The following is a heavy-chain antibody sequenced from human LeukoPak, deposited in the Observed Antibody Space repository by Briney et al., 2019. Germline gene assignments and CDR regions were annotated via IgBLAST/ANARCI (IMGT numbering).Heavy chain of an antibody. V-gene: IGHV3-21*01. CDR1: GFTFSSYS. CDR2: ISSSSSYI. Sequence: GGSLRLSCAASGFTFSSYSMNWVRQAPGKGLEWVSSISSSSSYIYYADSVKGRFTISRDNAKNSLYLQMHSLRAEDTAVYYCARETYCISTSCQKGNAFDIWGQGTMVTVSS. D-gene: IGHD2-2*01. J-gene: IGHJ3*02. CDR3: ARETYCISTSCQKGNAFDI.